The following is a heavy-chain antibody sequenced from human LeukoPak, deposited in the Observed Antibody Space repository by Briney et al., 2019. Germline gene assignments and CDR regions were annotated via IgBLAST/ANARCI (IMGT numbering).Heavy chain of an antibody. Sequence: SGGSLRLSCAASGFTFSTYGMHWVRQAPGKGLEWVAFIRYDGSNKYYAESVKGRFTVSRDNSKNTLYLQMNSLRAEDTAVYFCARYSEVYYYVDVWGTGTTVTVSS. CDR2: IRYDGSNK. J-gene: IGHJ6*03. V-gene: IGHV3-30*02. CDR3: ARYSEVYYYVDV. D-gene: IGHD3-9*01. CDR1: GFTFSTYG.